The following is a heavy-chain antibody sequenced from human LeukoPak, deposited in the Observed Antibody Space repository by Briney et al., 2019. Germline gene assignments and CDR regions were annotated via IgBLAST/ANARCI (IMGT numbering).Heavy chain of an antibody. V-gene: IGHV3-74*01. D-gene: IGHD2/OR15-2a*01. CDR1: GNYW. CDR3: VSFYETY. Sequence: GGSLRLSCAASGNYWMHWVRQAPGKGLVWVSHINSDGSWTSYADSVKGRFTISKDNAKNTVYLQMNSLRAEDTAVYYCVSFYETYWGRGTLVIVSS. J-gene: IGHJ4*02. CDR2: INSDGSWT.